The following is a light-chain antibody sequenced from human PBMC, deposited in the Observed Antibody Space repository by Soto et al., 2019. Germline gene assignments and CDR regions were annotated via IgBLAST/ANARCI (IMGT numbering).Light chain of an antibody. Sequence: EIVMTQSPATLSVSPGERATLSCRASQSVSSNLAWYQQKPGQAPRLLIYGASTRATGIPARFSGSGSGTEFKLTISSLQSEHFAVYYCQQYNNWTGTFGQGTKVEIK. CDR1: QSVSSN. CDR3: QQYNNWTGT. CDR2: GAS. V-gene: IGKV3-15*01. J-gene: IGKJ1*01.